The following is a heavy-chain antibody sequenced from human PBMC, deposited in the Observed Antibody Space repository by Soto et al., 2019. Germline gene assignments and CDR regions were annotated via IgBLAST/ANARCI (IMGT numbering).Heavy chain of an antibody. CDR2: GSA. CDR1: GGTFSIYT. Sequence: QVQLVQSGAEVMKPGSSVKVSCKASGGTFSIYTISWVRQAPGQGLEWMGGSANSAQKFQGRLTVTADESTSTVYLELSSLTPEDTAVYYCAREGPPDIAWFDPWGQRTLVSVSS. V-gene: IGHV1-69*01. D-gene: IGHD2-15*01. J-gene: IGHJ5*02. CDR3: AREGPPDIAWFDP.